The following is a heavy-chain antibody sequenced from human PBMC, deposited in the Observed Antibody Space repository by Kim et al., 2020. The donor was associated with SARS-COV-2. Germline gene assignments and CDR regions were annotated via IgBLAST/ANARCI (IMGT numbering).Heavy chain of an antibody. V-gene: IGHV1-69*13. Sequence: SVKVSCKASGGTFSSYAISWVRQAPGQGLEWMGGIIPIFGTANYAQKFQGRVTITADESTSTAYMELSSLRSEDTAVYYCARAFHYGSGPRSWYFDLWGRGTLVTVSS. D-gene: IGHD3-10*01. CDR1: GGTFSSYA. CDR2: IIPIFGTA. CDR3: ARAFHYGSGPRSWYFDL. J-gene: IGHJ2*01.